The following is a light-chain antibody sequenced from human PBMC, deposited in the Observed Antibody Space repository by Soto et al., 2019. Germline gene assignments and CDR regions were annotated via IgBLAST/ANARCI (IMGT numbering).Light chain of an antibody. CDR3: QQSDSTPQT. J-gene: IGKJ2*01. CDR1: QSISSY. Sequence: DIQMTQSPSSLSASVGDRVTITCRASQSISSYFNWYQQKPGKAPKLLIYAASSLQSGVPSRFSGSGSGTDFTLTISSLQPEDFATYYCQQSDSTPQTFGHGTKLEIK. CDR2: AAS. V-gene: IGKV1-39*01.